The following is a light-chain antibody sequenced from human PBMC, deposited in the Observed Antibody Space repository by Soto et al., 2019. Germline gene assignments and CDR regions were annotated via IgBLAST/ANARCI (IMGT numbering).Light chain of an antibody. Sequence: LSQSPCTLSLSTGERGTLSCRASQRFGSSNLAWYQQKPGQAPRLLIYSTSSRATGIPDRFSGSGSGTDFTLTISRLEPEDFAVYYCQQYGSSITFGQGTRLAIK. J-gene: IGKJ5*01. V-gene: IGKV3-20*01. CDR1: QRFGSSN. CDR3: QQYGSSIT. CDR2: STS.